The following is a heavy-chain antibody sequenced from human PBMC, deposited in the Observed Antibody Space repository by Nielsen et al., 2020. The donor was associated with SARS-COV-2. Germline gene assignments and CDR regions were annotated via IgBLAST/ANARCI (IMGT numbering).Heavy chain of an antibody. J-gene: IGHJ4*02. CDR2: IYYSGST. D-gene: IGHD6-13*01. V-gene: IGHV4-59*01. Sequence: GSLRLSCTVSGGSISSYYWSWIRQPPGKGLEWIGYIYYSGSTNYNPSLKSRVTISVDTSKNQFSLKLSSVTAADTAVYYCARYSSSWSFDYWGQGTLVTVSS. CDR3: ARYSSSWSFDY. CDR1: GGSISSYY.